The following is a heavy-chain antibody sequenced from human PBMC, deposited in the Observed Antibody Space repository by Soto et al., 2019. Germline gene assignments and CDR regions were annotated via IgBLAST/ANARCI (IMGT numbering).Heavy chain of an antibody. CDR1: GYTLSGHY. CDR2: INPNSGGT. D-gene: IGHD6-25*01. V-gene: IGHV1-2*02. J-gene: IGHJ5*02. CDR3: ARMGMRVSGPWENWFDP. Sequence: QVQLVQSGADMKKPGASVKVSCRASGYTLSGHYVHWVRQAPGQGLEWMGWINPNSGGTSYAQKFQGRVIMTRNTAISTVYMELIRLRSDDTAVYYCARMGMRVSGPWENWFDPWGQGTLVTVSS.